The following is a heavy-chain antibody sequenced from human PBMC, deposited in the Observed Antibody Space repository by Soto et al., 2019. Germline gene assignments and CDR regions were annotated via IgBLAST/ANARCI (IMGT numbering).Heavy chain of an antibody. V-gene: IGHV3-23*01. Sequence: GGSLRLSCAASGFTFSSYAMSWVRQAPGKGLEWVSAISGSGGSTYYADSVKGRFTISRDNSKNTLYLQMNSLRAEDTAVYYCAKSFRSLDYYYGMDVWGQGTTVTVSS. D-gene: IGHD1-1*01. CDR3: AKSFRSLDYYYGMDV. CDR2: ISGSGGST. J-gene: IGHJ6*02. CDR1: GFTFSSYA.